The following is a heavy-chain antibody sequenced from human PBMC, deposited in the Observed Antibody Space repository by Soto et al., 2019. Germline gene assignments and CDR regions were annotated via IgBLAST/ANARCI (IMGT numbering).Heavy chain of an antibody. Sequence: GGSLRLSCAASGFTFSSYDMHWVRQATGEGLEWVSAIGTAGDTYYPGSVKGRFTISRENAKNSLYLQMNSLRAGDTAVYYCAKGYCSSTSCYGNYYYMDVWGKGTTVTVSS. CDR2: IGTAGDT. CDR3: AKGYCSSTSCYGNYYYMDV. V-gene: IGHV3-13*01. CDR1: GFTFSSYD. J-gene: IGHJ6*03. D-gene: IGHD2-2*01.